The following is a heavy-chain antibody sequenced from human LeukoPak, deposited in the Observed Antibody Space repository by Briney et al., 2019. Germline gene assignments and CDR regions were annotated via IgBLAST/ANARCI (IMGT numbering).Heavy chain of an antibody. V-gene: IGHV4-59*01. J-gene: IGHJ5*02. CDR1: GDAISTYY. CDR2: IYYSGST. Sequence: SETLSLTSIVSGDAISTYYWSWIRQPPGKGLEWIGYIYYSGSTNYNPSLKSRVTISVDTSKNQFSLKLSSVTAADTAVYYCAREEVDNWFDPWGQGTLVTVSS. CDR3: AREEVDNWFDP.